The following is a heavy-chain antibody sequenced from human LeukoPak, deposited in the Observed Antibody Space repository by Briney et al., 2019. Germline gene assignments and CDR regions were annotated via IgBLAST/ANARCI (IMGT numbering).Heavy chain of an antibody. CDR2: IYYSGST. D-gene: IGHD3-3*01. J-gene: IGHJ4*02. Sequence: KASETLSLTCTVSGGSISSYYWSWIRQPPGKGLEWIGYIYYSGSTNYNPSLKSRVTISVDTSKNQFSLKLSSVTAADTAVYYCARGLEWLSYFDYWGQGTLVTVSS. CDR1: GGSISSYY. V-gene: IGHV4-59*01. CDR3: ARGLEWLSYFDY.